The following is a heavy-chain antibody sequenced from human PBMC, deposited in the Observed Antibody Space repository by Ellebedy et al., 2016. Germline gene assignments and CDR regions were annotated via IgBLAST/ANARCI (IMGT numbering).Heavy chain of an antibody. CDR2: IYTSGST. V-gene: IGHV4-61*02. CDR1: GGSISSGSYY. Sequence: SETLSLXXTVSGGSISSGSYYWSWIRQPAGKGLEWIGRIYTSGSTNYNPSLKSRVTMSVDTSKNQFSLKLSSVAAADTAVYYCASQTTTPDNPLVPAALNYYYYMDVWGKGTTVTVSS. J-gene: IGHJ6*03. D-gene: IGHD2-2*01. CDR3: ASQTTTPDNPLVPAALNYYYYMDV.